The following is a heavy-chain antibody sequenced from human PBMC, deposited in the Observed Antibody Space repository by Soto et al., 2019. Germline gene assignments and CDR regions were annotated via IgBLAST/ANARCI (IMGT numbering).Heavy chain of an antibody. D-gene: IGHD2-2*01. V-gene: IGHV4-31*03. Sequence: PSETLSLTCTVSGGSISSGGYYWSWIRQHPGKGLEWIGYIYYSGSTYYNPSLKSRVTISVDTSKNQFSLKLSSVTAADTAVYYCARDRVVPAAIVHEGMDVWGQGTTVTVSS. CDR1: GGSISSGGYY. CDR2: IYYSGST. CDR3: ARDRVVPAAIVHEGMDV. J-gene: IGHJ6*02.